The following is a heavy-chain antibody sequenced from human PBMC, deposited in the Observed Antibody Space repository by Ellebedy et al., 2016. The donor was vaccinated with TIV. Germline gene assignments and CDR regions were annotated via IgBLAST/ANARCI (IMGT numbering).Heavy chain of an antibody. CDR1: GFTFSGIG. J-gene: IGHJ4*02. CDR3: AREKVALG. Sequence: GESLKISXAASGFTFSGIGMHWVRQAPGKGLEWVAAISYDGTNTFYADSVKGRFTVSRDNSKNTLYLETNSLRVADTAVYYCAREKVALGWGQGTLVTVSS. CDR2: ISYDGTNT. V-gene: IGHV3-30*03.